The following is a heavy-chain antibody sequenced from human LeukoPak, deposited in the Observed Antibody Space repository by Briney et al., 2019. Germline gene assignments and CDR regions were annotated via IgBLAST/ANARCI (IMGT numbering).Heavy chain of an antibody. J-gene: IGHJ6*02. CDR3: ARDDVLRYFDWLLYPSPYYYGMDV. V-gene: IGHV3-23*01. Sequence: GGSLRLSCAASGFSISNYWMNWVRQAPGKGLEWVSAISGSGGSTYYADSVKGRFTISRDNSKNTLYLQMNSLRAEDTAVYYCARDDVLRYFDWLLYPSPYYYGMDVWGQGTTVTVSS. D-gene: IGHD3-9*01. CDR2: ISGSGGST. CDR1: GFSISNYW.